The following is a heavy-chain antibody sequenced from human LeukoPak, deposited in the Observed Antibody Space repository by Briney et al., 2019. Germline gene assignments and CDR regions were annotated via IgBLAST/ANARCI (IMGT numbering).Heavy chain of an antibody. D-gene: IGHD3-16*01. J-gene: IGHJ3*02. Sequence: PGGSLRLSCAASGFTSSNTWMTWVRQAPGKGLEWVGRIKSKTDGGTIHYAAPVKGRFTISRDDSKNSLYLQMNSLKTEDTAVYYCARDGGKGDNSAFDIWGQGTVVTVSS. V-gene: IGHV3-15*01. CDR1: GFTSSNTW. CDR3: ARDGGKGDNSAFDI. CDR2: IKSKTDGGTI.